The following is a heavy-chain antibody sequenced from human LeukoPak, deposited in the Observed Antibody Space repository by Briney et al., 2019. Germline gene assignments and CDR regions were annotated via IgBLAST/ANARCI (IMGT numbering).Heavy chain of an antibody. J-gene: IGHJ2*01. CDR2: INPNSGGT. CDR3: ARGPYVPFPNWYFDL. CDR1: EYTFTGYY. Sequence: GASVKVSCKASEYTFTGYYMHWVRQAPGQGLEWMGWINPNSGGTHYAPKFQGRVTMTRDTSISTAYMELSRLRSDDTAVYYCARGPYVPFPNWYFDLWAVAPWSLSPQ. V-gene: IGHV1-2*02. D-gene: IGHD3-10*02.